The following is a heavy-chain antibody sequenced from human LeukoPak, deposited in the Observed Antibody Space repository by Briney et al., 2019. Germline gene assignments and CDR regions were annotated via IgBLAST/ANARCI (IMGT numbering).Heavy chain of an antibody. J-gene: IGHJ4*02. CDR2: IYSGGST. CDR1: GFTVSSNY. CDR3: ARVAWLRLYYFDY. V-gene: IGHV3-66*02. Sequence: GGSLRLSCAASGFTVSSNYMSWVRQAPGKGLEWVSVIYSGGSTYYADSVKGRFSISRDNSKNTLYLQMNSLRAEDTAVYYCARVAWLRLYYFDYCGQGTLVTVSS. D-gene: IGHD5-12*01.